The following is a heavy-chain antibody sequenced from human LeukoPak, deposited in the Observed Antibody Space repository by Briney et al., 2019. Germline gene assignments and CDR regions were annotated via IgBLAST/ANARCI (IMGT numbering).Heavy chain of an antibody. CDR2: ISSSSSTI. D-gene: IGHD6-19*01. CDR1: GFTFSSYS. Sequence: PGGSLRLSCAAYGFTFSSYSMNWVRQAPGKGLEWVSYISSSSSTIYYADSVKGRFTISRDNAKNSLYLQMNSLRAEDTAVYYCARDRDSSGWYPDWFDPWGQGTLVTVSS. CDR3: ARDRDSSGWYPDWFDP. J-gene: IGHJ5*02. V-gene: IGHV3-48*04.